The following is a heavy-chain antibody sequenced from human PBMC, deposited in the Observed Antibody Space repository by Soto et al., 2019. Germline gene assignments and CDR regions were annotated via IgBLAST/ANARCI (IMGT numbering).Heavy chain of an antibody. D-gene: IGHD3-3*01. CDR1: GGSISSYY. Sequence: SETLSLTCTVSGGSISSYYWSWIRQPPGKGLEWIGYIYYSGSTNYNPSLKGRVTISVDTSKNQFSLKLSSVTAADTAVYYCARNGYYDFWSGYYIGLYYFDYWGQGTLVTVSS. J-gene: IGHJ4*02. V-gene: IGHV4-59*01. CDR3: ARNGYYDFWSGYYIGLYYFDY. CDR2: IYYSGST.